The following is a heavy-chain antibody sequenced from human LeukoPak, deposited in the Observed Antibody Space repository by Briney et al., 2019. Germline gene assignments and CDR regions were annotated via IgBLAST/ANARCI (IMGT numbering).Heavy chain of an antibody. CDR2: IYHSGST. CDR1: GGSISRGGYY. D-gene: IGHD7-27*01. CDR3: ARDQLSISQTGDWDWFDP. V-gene: IGHV4-30-2*01. Sequence: EPSETLSLTCAVSGGSISRGGYYWSWIRQPPGKGLEWIGYIYHSGSTYYNSSLMSRVTISVDRSESQFSLKLSSVTAADTAVYYCARDQLSISQTGDWDWFDPWGQGTLVTVSS. J-gene: IGHJ5*02.